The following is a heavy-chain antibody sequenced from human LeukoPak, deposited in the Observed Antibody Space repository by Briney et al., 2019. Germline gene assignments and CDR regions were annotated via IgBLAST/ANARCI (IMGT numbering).Heavy chain of an antibody. Sequence: GGSLRLSCAASGFTFSSYSMNWVRQAPGKGLEWVSSINARSSYMYYADSVKGRFTISRDNAKNSLYLQMNSLRAEDTAMYYCARGLHPLLSDYWGQGTLVTVSS. J-gene: IGHJ4*02. D-gene: IGHD3-10*01. CDR2: INARSSYM. CDR3: ARGLHPLLSDY. V-gene: IGHV3-21*01. CDR1: GFTFSSYS.